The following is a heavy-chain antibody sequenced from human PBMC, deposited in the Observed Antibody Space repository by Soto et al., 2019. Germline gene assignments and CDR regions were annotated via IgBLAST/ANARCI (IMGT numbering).Heavy chain of an antibody. V-gene: IGHV4-59*01. CDR1: GGSISSNY. J-gene: IGHJ4*02. Sequence: SETLSLTCIIFGGSISSNYWSWLRQSPGRGLEWIGYVFHSGSTNYNPSLKSRVTISVDTSKNQFSLKLSSVTAADTAVYYCARSDGRYWGQGTQVTVSS. CDR3: ARSDGRY. CDR2: VFHSGST.